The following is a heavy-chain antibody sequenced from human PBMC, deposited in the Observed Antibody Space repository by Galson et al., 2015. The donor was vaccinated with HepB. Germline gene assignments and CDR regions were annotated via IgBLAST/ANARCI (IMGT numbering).Heavy chain of an antibody. V-gene: IGHV1-69*13. D-gene: IGHD2-2*02. CDR1: GGTFSSYA. CDR3: ARDLYCSSTSCYSRGYYYYYMDV. Sequence: SVKVSCKASGGTFSSYAISWVRQAPGQGLEWMGGIIPIFGTANYAQKFQGRVTITADESTSTAYMELSSLRSEDTAVYYCARDLYCSSTSCYSRGYYYYYMDVWGKGTTVTVSS. J-gene: IGHJ6*03. CDR2: IIPIFGTA.